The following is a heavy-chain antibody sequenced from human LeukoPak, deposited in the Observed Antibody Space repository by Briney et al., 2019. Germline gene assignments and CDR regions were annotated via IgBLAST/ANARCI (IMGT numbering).Heavy chain of an antibody. CDR3: AAGGYSMGYCSGGSCYTPRY. CDR1: GFTFSSHA. J-gene: IGHJ4*02. D-gene: IGHD2-15*01. Sequence: GRSLRLSCSVSGFTFSSHAMHWVRQAPGKGLECVAYISYDGSFQYHADSVKGRFTISRDNSKNTLYLQVNSLRAEDTAVYYCAAGGYSMGYCSGGSCYTPRYWGQGTLVTVSS. V-gene: IGHV3-30-3*01. CDR2: ISYDGSFQ.